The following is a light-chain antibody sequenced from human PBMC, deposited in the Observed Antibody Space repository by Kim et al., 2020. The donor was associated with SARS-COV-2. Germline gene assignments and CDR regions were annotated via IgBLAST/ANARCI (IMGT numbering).Light chain of an antibody. CDR1: SSNIGAGYA. CDR2: GNT. V-gene: IGLV1-40*01. CDR3: QSYDSSPSGWV. Sequence: QRVTISCTGSSSNIGAGYAVRGDQQLPGAAPRLLFDGNTNRPSGVPDRVSGSKSGTAASLAITGLQADDEAAYYCQSYDSSPSGWVFGGGTQLTVL. J-gene: IGLJ3*02.